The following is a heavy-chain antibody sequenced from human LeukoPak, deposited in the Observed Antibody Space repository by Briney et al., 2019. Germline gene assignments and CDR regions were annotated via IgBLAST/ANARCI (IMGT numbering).Heavy chain of an antibody. D-gene: IGHD3-22*01. CDR1: GASMRSYY. J-gene: IGHJ4*02. CDR3: ARDTRSYDTSGYYYYDY. Sequence: KPSETLSLTCTVSGASMRSYYWNWIRQSPGKGLEWIGSIYYSGSPNYNPSLKSRVTISEDTSKNQFSLRLRSVTAADTAIYYCARDTRSYDTSGYYYYDYWGQGTLVTVSS. CDR2: IYYSGSP. V-gene: IGHV4-59*01.